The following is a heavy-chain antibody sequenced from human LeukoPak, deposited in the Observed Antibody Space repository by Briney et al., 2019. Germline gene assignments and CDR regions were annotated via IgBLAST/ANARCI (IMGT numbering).Heavy chain of an antibody. D-gene: IGHD3-10*01. CDR3: AASHKYYYGSGSYYKDAFDI. CDR1: GGSISSSSYY. J-gene: IGHJ3*02. CDR2: IYYSGST. Sequence: SETLSLTCTVSGGSISSSSYYWGWIRQPPGKGLEWIGSIYYSGSTYYNPSLKSRVTISVDTSKNQFSLKLSSVTAADTAVYYCAASHKYYYGSGSYYKDAFDIWGQGTMVTVSS. V-gene: IGHV4-39*07.